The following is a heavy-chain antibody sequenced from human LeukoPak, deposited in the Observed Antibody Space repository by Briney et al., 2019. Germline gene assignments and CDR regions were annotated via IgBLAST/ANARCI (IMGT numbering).Heavy chain of an antibody. D-gene: IGHD3-22*01. CDR2: ISAYNGNT. V-gene: IGHV1-18*01. CDR3: ARDHVIVGDDAFDI. CDR1: GYTFTSYG. J-gene: IGHJ3*02. Sequence: ASVKVSCKASGYTFTSYGISWVRQAPGQGLEWMGWISAYNGNTNYAQKLQGRVTTTTDTSTSTAYMELRSLRSDDTAVYYCARDHVIVGDDAFDIWGQGTMVTVSS.